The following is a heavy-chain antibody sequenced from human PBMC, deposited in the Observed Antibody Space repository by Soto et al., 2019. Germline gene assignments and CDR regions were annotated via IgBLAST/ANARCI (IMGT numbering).Heavy chain of an antibody. J-gene: IGHJ4*02. D-gene: IGHD3-10*01. Sequence: HPGGSLRLSCAASGFTFSNHDMHWVRQAPGKGLEWVALISYDGSNTYSAASVKGRFTISRDNFNNILYLQTNSLRPEDTAVYYCVKGRGGSAEFDSWGQGTLVTVSS. CDR1: GFTFSNHD. CDR3: VKGRGGSAEFDS. CDR2: ISYDGSNT. V-gene: IGHV3-30*18.